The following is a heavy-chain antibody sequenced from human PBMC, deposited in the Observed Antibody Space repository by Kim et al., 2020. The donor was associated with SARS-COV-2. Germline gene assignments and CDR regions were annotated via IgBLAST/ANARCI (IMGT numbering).Heavy chain of an antibody. CDR1: GFTFSSYG. CDR2: IWFDGSIK. V-gene: IGHV3-33*01. J-gene: IGHJ3*02. CDR3: ARGPRGIVGTDAFDI. D-gene: IGHD1-26*01. Sequence: GGSLRLSCAASGFTFSSYGMHWVRQAPGKGLEWVGVIWFDGSIKYYGDSVKGRFTISRDNSKNTLYLQMNSLRAEDTSVYYCARGPRGIVGTDAFDIWGQGTVVTVSS.